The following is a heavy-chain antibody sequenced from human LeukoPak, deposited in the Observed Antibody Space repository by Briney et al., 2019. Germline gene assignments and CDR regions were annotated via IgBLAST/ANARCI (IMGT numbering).Heavy chain of an antibody. J-gene: IGHJ5*02. CDR2: IYPADSDT. D-gene: IGHD3-10*01. CDR1: GYSFTSYW. V-gene: IGHV5-51*01. CDR3: ARSTGSGSYRGAFDP. Sequence: GESLKISCKGSGYSFTSYWLGWVRQMPGKGLEWMGIIYPADSDTRYSPSFQGQVTISADKSISTAYLQWSSLKASDTAMYYCARSTGSGSYRGAFDPWGQGTLVTASS.